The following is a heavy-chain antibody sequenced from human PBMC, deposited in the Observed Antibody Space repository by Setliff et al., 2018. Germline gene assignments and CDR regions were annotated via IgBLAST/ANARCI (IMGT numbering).Heavy chain of an antibody. CDR1: GATFSSHG. CDR3: AREGVDTRSSTDYRYYMDV. Sequence: SVKVSCKASGATFSSHGISWVRQAPGQGLEWMGGTIPMFGTTEYAQKFQGRLTIITDESTSTAFMQLSSLRTEDSAVYYCAREGVDTRSSTDYRYYMDVWGKGTTVTVSS. J-gene: IGHJ6*03. CDR2: TIPMFGTT. D-gene: IGHD5-18*01. V-gene: IGHV1-69*05.